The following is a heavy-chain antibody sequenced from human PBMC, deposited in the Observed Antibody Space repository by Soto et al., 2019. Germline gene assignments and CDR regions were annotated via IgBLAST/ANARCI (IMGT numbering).Heavy chain of an antibody. Sequence: SETLSLTCTVSGGSISSGGYYWSWIRQHPGKGLEWIGYIYYSGSTYYNPSLKSRVTISVDTSKNQFSLKLSSVTAADTAVYYCVGLRWHNIDYWGQGTLVTVSS. CDR2: IYYSGST. D-gene: IGHD4-17*01. CDR3: VGLRWHNIDY. CDR1: GGSISSGGYY. J-gene: IGHJ4*02. V-gene: IGHV4-31*03.